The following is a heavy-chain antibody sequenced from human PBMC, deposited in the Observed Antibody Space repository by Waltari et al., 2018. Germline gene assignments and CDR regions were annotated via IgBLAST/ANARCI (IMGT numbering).Heavy chain of an antibody. CDR2: MNPNSGNT. D-gene: IGHD1-1*01. CDR1: GYTFTSYH. J-gene: IGHJ6*03. V-gene: IGHV1-8*01. Sequence: QVQPVQSGAEVKKPGASVKVSCKASGYTFTSYHINWVRQATGQGLEWKGWMNPNSGNTGYAQKFQGRVTMTRNTSISTAYMELSSLRSEDTAVYYCARVSPGWNYMDVWGKGTTVTVSS. CDR3: ARVSPGWNYMDV.